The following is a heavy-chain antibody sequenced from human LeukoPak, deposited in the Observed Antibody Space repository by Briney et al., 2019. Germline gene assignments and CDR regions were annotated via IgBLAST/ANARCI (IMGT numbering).Heavy chain of an antibody. Sequence: PSETLSLTCTVSGGSISSYYWSWIRQPPGKGLEWIGYIYYSGSTNYSPSLKSRVTISVDTSKNQFSLKLSSVTAADTAVYYCARIRYYYGSGYYFDYWGQGTLVTVSS. J-gene: IGHJ4*02. V-gene: IGHV4-59*01. CDR3: ARIRYYYGSGYYFDY. CDR1: GGSISSYY. CDR2: IYYSGST. D-gene: IGHD3-10*01.